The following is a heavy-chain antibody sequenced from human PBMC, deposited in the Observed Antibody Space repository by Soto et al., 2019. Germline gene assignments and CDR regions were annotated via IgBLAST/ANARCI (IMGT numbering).Heavy chain of an antibody. CDR2: IYYSGST. CDR3: ARATYYDYVWGSSFPFDY. V-gene: IGHV4-59*01. Sequence: SVTLSLTYTVSGGSLISYYWSWLRTPPGKGLEWIGYIYYSGSTNYNPSLKSRVTISVDTSKNQFSLKLSSVTAADTAVYYCARATYYDYVWGSSFPFDYWVQGTLVTVSS. D-gene: IGHD3-16*01. J-gene: IGHJ4*02. CDR1: GGSLISYY.